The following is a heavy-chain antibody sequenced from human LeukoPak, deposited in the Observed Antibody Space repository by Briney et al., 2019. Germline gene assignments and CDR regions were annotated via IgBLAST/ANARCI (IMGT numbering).Heavy chain of an antibody. CDR2: SYISGST. V-gene: IGHV4-4*07. CDR1: GASINSYY. J-gene: IGHJ4*02. D-gene: IGHD3-10*01. Sequence: PSETLSLTCTVPGASINSYYWNWIRQPAGKGLEWIGRSYISGSTDYNPSLKSRVTVSVDTSQNQFSLKLTSVTAADTAVYYCARDQELGFWGQGTLVTVSS. CDR3: ARDQELGF.